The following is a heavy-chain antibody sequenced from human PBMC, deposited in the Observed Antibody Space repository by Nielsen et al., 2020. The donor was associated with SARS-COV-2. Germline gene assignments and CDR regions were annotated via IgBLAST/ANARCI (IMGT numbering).Heavy chain of an antibody. J-gene: IGHJ4*02. CDR1: GFTFDDYA. V-gene: IGHV3-9*01. CDR2: ISWNSGSI. CDR3: AKAGSGSYTDY. D-gene: IGHD3-10*01. Sequence: SLKISCAASGFTFDDYAMHWVRQAPGKGLEWVSGISWNSGSIGYADSVKGRFTISRDNAKNSLYLQMNSLRAEDTALYYCAKAGSGSYTDYWGQGTLVTVSS.